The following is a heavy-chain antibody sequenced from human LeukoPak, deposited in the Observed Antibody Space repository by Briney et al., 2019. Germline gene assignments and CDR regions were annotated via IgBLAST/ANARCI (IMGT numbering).Heavy chain of an antibody. CDR1: GFDFSSNW. V-gene: IGHV3-7*01. J-gene: IGHJ4*02. D-gene: IGHD3-10*01. CDR2: INQDGSDN. CDR3: ARGRGSFES. Sequence: GGSLRLSCAASGFDFSSNWMTWVRQAPEKGLEWVASINQDGSDNRYVDSVKGRFTISRDNAKNSLYLQMNTLRAEDTALYYCARGRGSFESWGQGSLVTVSS.